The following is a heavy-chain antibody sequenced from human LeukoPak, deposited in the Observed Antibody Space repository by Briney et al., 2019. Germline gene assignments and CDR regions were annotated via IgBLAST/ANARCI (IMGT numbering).Heavy chain of an antibody. CDR2: IYTSGGT. V-gene: IGHV4-4*07. J-gene: IGHJ6*01. Sequence: WETLTLTCTASGDSISSYYWSWIRQPAGKGLEWIGRIYTSGGTNYNPSLKSRFTMSVDTSKNQFSLNLSSVTAADTAVYYCARDRLRLGGLSAMDGWGQGTTVTVSS. D-gene: IGHD3-16*02. CDR3: ARDRLRLGGLSAMDG. CDR1: GDSISSYY.